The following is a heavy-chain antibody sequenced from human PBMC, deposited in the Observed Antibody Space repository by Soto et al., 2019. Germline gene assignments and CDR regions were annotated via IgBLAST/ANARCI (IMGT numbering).Heavy chain of an antibody. CDR3: SRGNPFNYAGFDV. V-gene: IGHV1-8*01. J-gene: IGHJ6*02. Sequence: QAHLEQSGAELKRPGASVKVSCKASGYTFSDFDINWLRQASGQGPEWMGWMNAKSGDTFFPQRFQGKFNMTWDTSLRTSCIEVGSFTSADTAIYYCSRGNPFNYAGFDVWGQGTTVAVSS. CDR2: MNAKSGDT. CDR1: GYTFSDFD. D-gene: IGHD3-16*01.